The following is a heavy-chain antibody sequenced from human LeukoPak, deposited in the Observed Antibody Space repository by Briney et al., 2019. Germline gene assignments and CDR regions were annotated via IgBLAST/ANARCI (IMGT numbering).Heavy chain of an antibody. D-gene: IGHD3-22*01. Sequence: GGSLRLSCAASGFTFSGYGMHWVRQAPGKGLEWVAFIRYDGSNKYYADSVKGRFTISRDSSKNTLYLQMNSLRPEDTAVYYCAKVHGCYDSSGYFDYWGQGTLVTVSS. CDR2: IRYDGSNK. J-gene: IGHJ4*02. CDR1: GFTFSGYG. V-gene: IGHV3-30*02. CDR3: AKVHGCYDSSGYFDY.